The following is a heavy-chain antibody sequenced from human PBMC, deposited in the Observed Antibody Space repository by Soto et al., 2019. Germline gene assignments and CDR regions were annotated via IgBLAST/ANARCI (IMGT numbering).Heavy chain of an antibody. CDR3: VLGHCSGGTCYSGYYGMDV. CDR2: ISPYNDNT. CDR1: YG. D-gene: IGHD2-15*01. V-gene: IGHV1-18*01. J-gene: IGHJ6*02. Sequence: YGLTWVRQAPGQGLEWLGWISPYNDNTDYAQKVQGRVTMTTETSTNTAYMELRSLRSDDTAVYYCVLGHCSGGTCYSGYYGMDVWGQGTTVTVSS.